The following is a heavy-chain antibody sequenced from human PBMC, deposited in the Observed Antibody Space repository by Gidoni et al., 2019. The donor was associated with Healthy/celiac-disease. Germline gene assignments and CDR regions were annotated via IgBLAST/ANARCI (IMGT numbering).Heavy chain of an antibody. Sequence: QVQLQQWGAGLLKPSETLSITCAVYGGSLSGYYWSWIRQPPGKGLEWIGEINHSGSTTYNPSLKSRVTISVDTSKNQFSLKLSSVTAADTAVYYCARVAVNPEIGIAVAGPERHSYWGQGTLVTVSS. CDR2: INHSGST. D-gene: IGHD6-19*01. J-gene: IGHJ4*02. V-gene: IGHV4-34*01. CDR3: ARVAVNPEIGIAVAGPERHSY. CDR1: GGSLSGYY.